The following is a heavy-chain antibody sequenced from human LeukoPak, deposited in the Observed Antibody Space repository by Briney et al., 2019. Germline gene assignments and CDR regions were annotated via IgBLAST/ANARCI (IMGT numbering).Heavy chain of an antibody. Sequence: QTLSLTCAISGDSVSSNSAAWNWIRQSPSRGLEWLGRTYYRSKWYNDYAVSVKSRITINPDTSKNQFSLQLNSVTAADTAVYYCARLLRSSWYPSAYYFDYWGQGTLVTVSS. CDR3: ARLLRSSWYPSAYYFDY. D-gene: IGHD6-13*01. J-gene: IGHJ4*02. CDR2: TYYRSKWYN. CDR1: GDSVSSNSAA. V-gene: IGHV6-1*01.